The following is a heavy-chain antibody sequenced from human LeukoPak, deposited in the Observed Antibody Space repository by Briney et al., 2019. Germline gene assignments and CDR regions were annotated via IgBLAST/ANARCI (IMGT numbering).Heavy chain of an antibody. CDR1: GGSISSGYY. D-gene: IGHD3-22*01. V-gene: IGHV4-4*07. Sequence: SETLSLTCTVSGGSISSGYYWSWIRQPAGKGLEWIGRIYTSGSTNYNPSLKSRVTISVDTSKNQFSLKLSSVTAADTAVYYCARVFSTNYYDNRGWFDPWGQGTLVTVSS. J-gene: IGHJ5*02. CDR3: ARVFSTNYYDNRGWFDP. CDR2: IYTSGST.